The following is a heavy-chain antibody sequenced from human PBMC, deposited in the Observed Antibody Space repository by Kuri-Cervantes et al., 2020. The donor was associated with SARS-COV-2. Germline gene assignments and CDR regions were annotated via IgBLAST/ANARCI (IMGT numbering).Heavy chain of an antibody. J-gene: IGHJ6*03. CDR1: GFTFSSYA. D-gene: IGHD3-3*01. CDR2: ISYDGSNK. V-gene: IGHV3-30-3*01. CDR3: ANKYYDFWSGREPLYMDV. Sequence: GGSLRLSCAASGFTFSSYAMHWVRQAPGKGLEWVAVISYDGSNKYYADSVKGRFTISRDNAKNSLYLQMNSLRAEDTAVYYCANKYYDFWSGREPLYMDVWGKGTTVTVSS.